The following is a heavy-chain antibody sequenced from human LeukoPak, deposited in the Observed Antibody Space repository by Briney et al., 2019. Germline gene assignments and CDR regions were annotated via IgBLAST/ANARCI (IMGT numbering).Heavy chain of an antibody. D-gene: IGHD1-26*01. CDR3: SSTLSGSYSFDY. V-gene: IGHV3-73*01. Sequence: GGSLRLSCAASGLTFTGSTLHWVRQASGKGLEWVGRIRSKANSYATAYAASVKGRFTISRDDSKNTAYLQVNSLQTEDTAVYYCSSTLSGSYSFDYWGQGTLVTVSS. CDR2: IRSKANSYAT. J-gene: IGHJ4*02. CDR1: GLTFTGST.